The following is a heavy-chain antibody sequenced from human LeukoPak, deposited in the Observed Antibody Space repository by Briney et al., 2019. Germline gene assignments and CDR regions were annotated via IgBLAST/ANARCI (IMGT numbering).Heavy chain of an antibody. D-gene: IGHD2-8*02. Sequence: SETLSLTCAVYGGSSSGYYWSWIRQPPGKGLEWIGEINHSGSTNYNPSLKSRVTIPVDTSKNQFSLKLSSVTAADTAVYYCARRAPRGYCTGGVCYFNWFDPWGQGTLVTVSS. CDR3: ARRAPRGYCTGGVCYFNWFDP. CDR1: GGSSSGYY. V-gene: IGHV4-34*01. CDR2: INHSGST. J-gene: IGHJ5*02.